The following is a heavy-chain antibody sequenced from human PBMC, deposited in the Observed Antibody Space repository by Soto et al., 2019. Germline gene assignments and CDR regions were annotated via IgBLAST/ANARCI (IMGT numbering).Heavy chain of an antibody. CDR1: GYSLSSNTFY. D-gene: IGHD3-16*01. CDR2: IDFSGRT. CDR3: ARHGGEGIVITLGEVIPRVAFDS. J-gene: IGHJ4*02. V-gene: IGHV4-39*01. Sequence: QVHLQESGPGLVRPSETLSLTCTVSGYSLSSNTFYWGWIRQPPGKGLEWIGNIDFSGRTSYNPSRRSRAPVSAEESKKQCSLKLTSVTAADTAIYYCARHGGEGIVITLGEVIPRVAFDSWGQGTVVTASS.